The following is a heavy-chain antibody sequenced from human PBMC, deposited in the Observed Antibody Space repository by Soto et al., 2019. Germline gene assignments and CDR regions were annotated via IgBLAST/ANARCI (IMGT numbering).Heavy chain of an antibody. D-gene: IGHD4-17*01. CDR1: GFTFSNFA. CDR3: AEDRCGDHLSDGMDV. CDR2: ISYDANNK. J-gene: IGHJ6*02. Sequence: QVQLVESGGGVVQPGRSLRLSCAASGFTFSNFAMHWVRQAPGKGLEWVAVISYDANNKYYTDSVQGRFTISRDNSQNTLYLQMNSLGAEDTAVYYCAEDRCGDHLSDGMDVWGRETTVTVSS. V-gene: IGHV3-30*18.